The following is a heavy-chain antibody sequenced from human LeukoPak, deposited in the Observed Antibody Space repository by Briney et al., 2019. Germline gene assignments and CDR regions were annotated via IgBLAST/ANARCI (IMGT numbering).Heavy chain of an antibody. D-gene: IGHD6-13*01. CDR1: GFTFSSYS. V-gene: IGHV3-21*01. J-gene: IGHJ4*02. CDR2: ISSSSSYI. Sequence: TGGSLRLSCAASGFTFSSYSMNWVRQAPGKGLGWVSSISSSSSYIYYADSVKGRFTISRDNAKNSLYLQMNGLRAEDTAVYYCASGYSSSWYWDYWGQGTLVTVSS. CDR3: ASGYSSSWYWDY.